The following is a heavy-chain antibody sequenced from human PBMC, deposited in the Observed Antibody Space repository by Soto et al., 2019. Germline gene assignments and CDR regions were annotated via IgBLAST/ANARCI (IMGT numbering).Heavy chain of an antibody. CDR2: INAGNVNT. CDR1: GYTFSDYA. V-gene: IGHV1-3*01. J-gene: IGHJ4*02. Sequence: QVQLVQSGAEVKKPGASVKVSCKTSGYTFSDYALHWVRQAPGQRLEWMGWINAGNVNTKFPQKFQGRVAVTRDTXESTAALELINLTSEDAAIYYCARSILLGGADCDYWGQGTLVTVSS. D-gene: IGHD1-26*01. CDR3: ARSILLGGADCDY.